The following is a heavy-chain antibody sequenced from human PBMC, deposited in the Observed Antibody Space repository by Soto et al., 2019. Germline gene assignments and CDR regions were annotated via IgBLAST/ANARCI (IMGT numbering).Heavy chain of an antibody. V-gene: IGHV1-18*01. CDR3: ARDRYCSSTSCYTPLDY. CDR1: GYTFTSDG. CDR2: ISAYNGNT. Sequence: ASVKVSCKASGYTFTSDGISWVRQAPGQGLEWMGWISAYNGNTNYAQKLQGRVTMTTDTSTSTAYMELRSLRSDDTAVYYCARDRYCSSTSCYTPLDYWGQGTLVTVSS. J-gene: IGHJ4*02. D-gene: IGHD2-2*02.